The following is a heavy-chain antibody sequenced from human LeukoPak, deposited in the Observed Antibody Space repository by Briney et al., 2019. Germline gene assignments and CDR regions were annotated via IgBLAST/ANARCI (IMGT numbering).Heavy chain of an antibody. CDR1: GFTFRNYA. V-gene: IGHV3-23*01. CDR2: ITGSSETT. J-gene: IGHJ4*02. D-gene: IGHD6-19*01. CDR3: AKDAATHGWAIDS. Sequence: GGSLILSCAASGFTFRNYAMSWVRQAPGKGLEWVSAITGSSETTYYVDSVKGRFTISRDNSEDTLFLQMDSVRPEDTALYYCAKDAATHGWAIDSWGQGTLVTVSS.